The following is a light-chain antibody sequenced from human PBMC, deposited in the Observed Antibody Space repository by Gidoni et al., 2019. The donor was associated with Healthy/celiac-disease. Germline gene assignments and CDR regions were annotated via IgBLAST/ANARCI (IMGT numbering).Light chain of an antibody. Sequence: EIVMTQSPATLSVSTGERATLSCRASQSVSSNLAWYQQKPGQAPRLLIYGASTRTTGIPAGFSGSGSGTEFTLTISSLQSEDFAVYYCQQYNNWPWTFGLGTKVEIK. V-gene: IGKV3-15*01. J-gene: IGKJ1*01. CDR1: QSVSSN. CDR3: QQYNNWPWT. CDR2: GAS.